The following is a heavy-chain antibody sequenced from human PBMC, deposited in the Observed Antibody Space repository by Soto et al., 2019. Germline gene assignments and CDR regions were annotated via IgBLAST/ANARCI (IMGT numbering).Heavy chain of an antibody. CDR3: AKDGGYSYGRQDY. CDR2: ISGSGGST. V-gene: IGHV3-23*01. D-gene: IGHD5-18*01. Sequence: PGKGLEWVSAISGSGGSTYYADSVKGRFTISRDNSKNTLYLQMNSLRAEDTAVYYCAKDGGYSYGRQDYWGQGTLVTVSS. J-gene: IGHJ4*02.